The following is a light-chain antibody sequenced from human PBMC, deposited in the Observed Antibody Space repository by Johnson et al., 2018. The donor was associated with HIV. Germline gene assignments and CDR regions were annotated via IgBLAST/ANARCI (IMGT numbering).Light chain of an antibody. CDR1: SSNIGNNY. CDR3: GIWDASLRPLYV. Sequence: QSVLTQPPSVSAAPGQKVTISCSGSSSNIGNNYVSWYQQLPGTAPKLLIYENNKRPSGIPDRFSDSKSGTSATLGITGLQTVDEADYYCGIWDASLRPLYVFGSGTTITVL. V-gene: IGLV1-51*02. CDR2: ENN. J-gene: IGLJ1*01.